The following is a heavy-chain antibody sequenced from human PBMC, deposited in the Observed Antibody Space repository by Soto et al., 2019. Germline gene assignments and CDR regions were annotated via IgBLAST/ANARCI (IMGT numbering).Heavy chain of an antibody. CDR1: GFTFSNYN. J-gene: IGHJ4*02. Sequence: EVQLVESGGGLVKPGESLRLSCAASGFTFSNYNMIWVRQAPGKGLEWVSSISRSSGYIYYADSMKGRFTISRDNAKNSLLLQMNSLRDEDTAVYFCARCGTGVQDGYNYIPNYWGQGTLVTVSS. CDR2: ISRSSGYI. CDR3: ARCGTGVQDGYNYIPNY. D-gene: IGHD5-12*01. V-gene: IGHV3-21*01.